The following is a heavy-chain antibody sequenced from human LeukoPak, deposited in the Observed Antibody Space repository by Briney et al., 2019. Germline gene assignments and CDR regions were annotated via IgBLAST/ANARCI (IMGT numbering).Heavy chain of an antibody. V-gene: IGHV3-7*01. CDR2: IKQDGSEK. D-gene: IGHD3-3*01. CDR3: ARDRRVILRFLEWIYFDY. J-gene: IGHJ4*02. Sequence: GGSLRLSCAASGFTFSSYWMSWVRQAPGKGLEWVANIKQDGSEKYYVDSVKGRFTISRDNAKNSLYLQMNCLRAEDTAVYYCARDRRVILRFLEWIYFDYWGQGTLVTVSS. CDR1: GFTFSSYW.